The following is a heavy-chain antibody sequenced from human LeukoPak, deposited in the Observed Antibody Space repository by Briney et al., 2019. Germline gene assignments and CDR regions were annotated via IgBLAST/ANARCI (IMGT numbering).Heavy chain of an antibody. CDR3: ASPCSSSSIGDS. Sequence: SETLSLTCSVSGGSVSARSYFWGWVRQPPGKGLEWIASIYYSGSTYYNPSLKSRVTISVDTSKNQFSLKLSSVTAADTAVYYCASPCSSSSIGDSWGQGTLVTVSS. J-gene: IGHJ4*02. D-gene: IGHD6-6*01. CDR2: IYYSGST. CDR1: GGSVSARSYF. V-gene: IGHV4-39*01.